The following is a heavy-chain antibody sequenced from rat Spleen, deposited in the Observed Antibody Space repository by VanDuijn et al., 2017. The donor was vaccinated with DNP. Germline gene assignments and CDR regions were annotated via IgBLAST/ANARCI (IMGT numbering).Heavy chain of an antibody. CDR1: GFTFSDYY. V-gene: IGHV5-22*01. CDR2: ISYDDRNT. D-gene: IGHD1-11*01. CDR3: ASYSGDYWYFDF. J-gene: IGHJ1*01. Sequence: EVQLMESGGGLVQPGRSLKLSCAASGFTFSDYYMAWVRQAPTKGLEWVAYISYDDRNTYYGDSGKGRFTISRDNAKSTLYLQMDSLRSEDMATYYCASYSGDYWYFDFWGPGTMVTVSS.